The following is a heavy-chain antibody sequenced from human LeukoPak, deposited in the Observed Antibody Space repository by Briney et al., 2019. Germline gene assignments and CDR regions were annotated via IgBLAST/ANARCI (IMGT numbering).Heavy chain of an antibody. CDR2: IYSGGST. Sequence: PGGSLRLSCAASGFTVTNNYMSWVRQAPGKGLEWVSVIYSGGSTYYADSVKGRFTISRDTSKNTLFLQMNSPRAEDTAVYYCARGTTVVTPGYWGQGTLVTVSS. J-gene: IGHJ4*02. CDR1: GFTVTNNY. CDR3: ARGTTVVTPGY. V-gene: IGHV3-53*01. D-gene: IGHD4-23*01.